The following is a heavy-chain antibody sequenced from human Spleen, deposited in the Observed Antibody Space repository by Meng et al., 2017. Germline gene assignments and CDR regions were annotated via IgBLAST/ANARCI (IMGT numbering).Heavy chain of an antibody. CDR2: ISGSGGST. CDR1: GFTFSSYA. Sequence: GESLKISCAASGFTFSSYAMSWVRQAPGKGLEWVSAISGSGGSTYYADSVKGRFTISRDNSKNSVFLRINSLRAEDTAVYYCARSPIDKYDLSALPLDYWGQGTLVTVSS. J-gene: IGHJ4*02. V-gene: IGHV3-23*01. D-gene: IGHD3-22*01. CDR3: ARSPIDKYDLSALPLDY.